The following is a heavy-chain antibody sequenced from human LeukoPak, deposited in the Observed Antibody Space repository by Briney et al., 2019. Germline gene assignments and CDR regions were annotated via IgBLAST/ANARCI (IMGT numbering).Heavy chain of an antibody. D-gene: IGHD3-22*01. Sequence: ASVKVSCKASGYTFTGYYMHRVRQAPGQGLEWMGRINPNSGGTNYAQKFQGRVTMTRDTSISTAYMELSRLRSDDTAVYYCAREGTYYYDSSGYYHGFDYWGQGTLVTVSS. J-gene: IGHJ4*02. V-gene: IGHV1-2*06. CDR3: AREGTYYYDSSGYYHGFDY. CDR2: INPNSGGT. CDR1: GYTFTGYY.